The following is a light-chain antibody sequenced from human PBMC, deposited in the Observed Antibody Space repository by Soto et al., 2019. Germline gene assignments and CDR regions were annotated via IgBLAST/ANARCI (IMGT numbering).Light chain of an antibody. J-gene: IGKJ2*01. CDR2: LAS. CDR3: QQHYNTPYT. CDR1: QSLLSSNKNY. V-gene: IGKV4-1*01. Sequence: DIVITQSPDSLAVSLGESATINCRSSQSLLSSNKNYLIWYQQKPGQPPKLLIYLASTRESGVPDRFSGSGSGTDFILTISSLQAEDVAVYYCQQHYNTPYTFCQGTNLEIK.